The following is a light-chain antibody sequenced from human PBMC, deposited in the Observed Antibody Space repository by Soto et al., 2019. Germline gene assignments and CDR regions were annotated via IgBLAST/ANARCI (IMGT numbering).Light chain of an antibody. CDR2: DAS. J-gene: IGKJ1*01. CDR3: HHYGSSMWS. Sequence: EIVLTQSPATLSLSPGERATLSCRASQSVSSYLAWYQQKPGQAPRLLIYDASNRATGIPARFSGSGSGTDFTLNISRVEPEDSAVYYCHHYGSSMWSFGQGTKVEI. V-gene: IGKV3-11*01. CDR1: QSVSSY.